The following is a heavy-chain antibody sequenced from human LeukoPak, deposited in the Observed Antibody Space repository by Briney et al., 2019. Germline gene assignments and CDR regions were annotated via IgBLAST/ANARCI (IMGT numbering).Heavy chain of an antibody. CDR1: GGSISSGSYY. CDR2: IYTSGST. J-gene: IGHJ4*02. D-gene: IGHD6-13*01. CDR3: ARGNRPGIAAAGPHY. Sequence: SQTLSLTCTVSGGSISSGSYYWSWIRQPAGKGLEWIGRIYTSGSTNYNPSLKSRVTISVDTSKNQFSLKLSSVTAADTAVYYCARGNRPGIAAAGPHYWGQGTLVSVSS. V-gene: IGHV4-61*02.